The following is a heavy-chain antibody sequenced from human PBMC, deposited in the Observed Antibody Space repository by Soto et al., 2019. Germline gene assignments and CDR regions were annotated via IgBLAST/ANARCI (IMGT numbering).Heavy chain of an antibody. CDR3: ARGPIHYYYYYFMDV. J-gene: IGHJ6*03. CDR1: GGSFSGYY. D-gene: IGHD2-21*01. Sequence: ETLSLTCAVYGGSFSGYYWSWIRQPPGKGLEWIGEINHSGSTNYNPSLKSRVTISVDTSKNQFSLKLSSVTAADTAVYYCARGPIHYYYYYFMDVWGKGTTVTVSS. CDR2: INHSGST. V-gene: IGHV4-34*01.